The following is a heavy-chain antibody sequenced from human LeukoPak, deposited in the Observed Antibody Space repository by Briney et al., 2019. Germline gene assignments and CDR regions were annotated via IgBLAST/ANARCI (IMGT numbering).Heavy chain of an antibody. V-gene: IGHV3-23*01. CDR2: ISGSGGST. Sequence: PGGSLRLSCAASGFTFSSYAMSWVRQAPGKGLEWVSAISGSGGSTYYADSVKGRFTISRDNAKNSLYLQMNSLRAEDTAVYYCARGYATLADAFDIWGQGTMVTVSS. D-gene: IGHD2-8*01. CDR1: GFTFSSYA. CDR3: ARGYATLADAFDI. J-gene: IGHJ3*02.